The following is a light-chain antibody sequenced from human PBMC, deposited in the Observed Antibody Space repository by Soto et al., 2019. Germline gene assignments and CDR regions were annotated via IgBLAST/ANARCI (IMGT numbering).Light chain of an antibody. J-gene: IGKJ4*01. Sequence: EIVLTQSPGTLSLSPGERATLSCRASQSVSSNFLAWYQQKPGQAPRLLVYGASSRATGIPDRFSGSGSGTDFTLTISRLEPVDFAVYFCHQYGSSPLTCGGGTKVEIK. V-gene: IGKV3-20*01. CDR2: GAS. CDR1: QSVSSNF. CDR3: HQYGSSPLT.